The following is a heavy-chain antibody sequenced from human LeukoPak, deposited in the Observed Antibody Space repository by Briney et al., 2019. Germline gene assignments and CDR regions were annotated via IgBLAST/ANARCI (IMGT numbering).Heavy chain of an antibody. Sequence: GGSLRLSCTASGFTFSDHYMDWVRQAPGKGLEWVGRSGNKRHTYTTNYGASVKGRFSISRDDSKNSVHLQMNSLKTEDTAVYYCVRSFYDNGWFGDYWGQGTLVTVSS. CDR3: VRSFYDNGWFGDY. J-gene: IGHJ4*02. D-gene: IGHD3-10*01. V-gene: IGHV3-72*01. CDR1: GFTFSDHY. CDR2: SGNKRHTYTT.